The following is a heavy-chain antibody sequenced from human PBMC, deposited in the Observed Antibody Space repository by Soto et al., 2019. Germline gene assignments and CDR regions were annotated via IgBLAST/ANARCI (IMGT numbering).Heavy chain of an antibody. CDR1: GDTFSSFA. CDR2: IIPIFRTP. J-gene: IGHJ6*02. D-gene: IGHD1-1*01. Sequence: QVQLVQSGAEVKKPGSSVKLSCKASGDTFSSFAISWVRQAPGQGLEWRGGIIPIFRTPNYPQKFERRVTISADKFTSTAYMELSSLRSEDTAVYYCARDKDREQLGGNYYYALDVWGQGTTVIVSS. V-gene: IGHV1-69*14. CDR3: ARDKDREQLGGNYYYALDV.